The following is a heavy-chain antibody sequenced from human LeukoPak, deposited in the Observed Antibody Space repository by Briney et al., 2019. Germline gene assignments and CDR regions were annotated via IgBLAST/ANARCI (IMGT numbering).Heavy chain of an antibody. D-gene: IGHD1-14*01. CDR3: ASRGVSRGRDNYYYYYYMDV. Sequence: GSSVKVSCKASGGTFSSYAISWVRQAPGQGLEWMGGIIPIFGTANYAQKFQGRVTITTDESTSTAYMELSSLRSEDAAQYYWASRGVSRGRDNYYYYYYMDVWGKGTTVTVSS. J-gene: IGHJ6*03. CDR2: IIPIFGTA. V-gene: IGHV1-69*05. CDR1: GGTFSSYA.